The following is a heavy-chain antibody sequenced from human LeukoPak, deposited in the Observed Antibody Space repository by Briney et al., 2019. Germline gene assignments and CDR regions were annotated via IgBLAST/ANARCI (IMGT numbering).Heavy chain of an antibody. V-gene: IGHV3-23*01. Sequence: GGSLRLSCLTSGFTFSTNAMSWVRQAPGKGLEWISGISGSGASTYYADSVTGRFTISRDNSRNTLYLQMNSLRGDDTAVYYCAKDVGKWESLHFFDFWGQGTLVTVSS. CDR1: GFTFSTNA. CDR2: ISGSGAST. J-gene: IGHJ4*02. CDR3: AKDVGKWESLHFFDF. D-gene: IGHD1-26*01.